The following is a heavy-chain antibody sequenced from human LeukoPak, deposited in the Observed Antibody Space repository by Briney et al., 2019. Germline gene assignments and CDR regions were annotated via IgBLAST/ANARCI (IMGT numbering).Heavy chain of an antibody. Sequence: ASVKVSCKVSGYTPTELSVHCVRQAPGKGLEWRGGFDPEAGETIYAQKFQGRVTITEDTSTDTAYMKLSSLKSEDTAVYYCATDSITQDGYNSFDYWGQGTLVTVSS. J-gene: IGHJ4*02. V-gene: IGHV1-24*01. D-gene: IGHD5-24*01. CDR2: FDPEAGET. CDR3: ATDSITQDGYNSFDY. CDR1: GYTPTELS.